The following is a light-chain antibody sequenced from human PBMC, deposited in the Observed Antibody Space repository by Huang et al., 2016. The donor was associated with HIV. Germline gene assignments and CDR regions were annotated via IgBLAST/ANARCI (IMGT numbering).Light chain of an antibody. CDR2: GAS. V-gene: IGKV4-1*01. J-gene: IGKJ1*01. CDR3: QQYYGRQES. CDR1: QSLLHKSTSGSKNY. Sequence: IVMTQSPWSLAVTRCERATLSCKSSQSLLHKSTSGSKNYLSWYQKKPGLPPKLLIYGASIQEDGVPARFSGRGYGTNCSLILDSVQTEDIADYFCQQYYGRQESFG.